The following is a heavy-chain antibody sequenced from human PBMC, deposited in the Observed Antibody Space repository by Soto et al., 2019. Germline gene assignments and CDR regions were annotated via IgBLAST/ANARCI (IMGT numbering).Heavy chain of an antibody. CDR3: AKDYDFWSGPFDY. D-gene: IGHD3-3*01. J-gene: IGHJ4*02. Sequence: PGGSLRLSCAASGFTFSSYGMHWVRQAPGKGLEWVAVISYDGSNKYYADSVKGRFTISRDNSKNTLYLQMNSLRAEDTAVYYCAKDYDFWSGPFDYWGQGTLVTVSS. CDR1: GFTFSSYG. V-gene: IGHV3-30*18. CDR2: ISYDGSNK.